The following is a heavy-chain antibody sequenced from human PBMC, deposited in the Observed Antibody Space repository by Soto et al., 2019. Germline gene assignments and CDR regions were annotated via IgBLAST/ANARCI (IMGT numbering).Heavy chain of an antibody. Sequence: GGCLRVSCASSGYTFSNYSINWVRQTPVKWLDRVSSISSSRSHIYYADSVKGRFFISRDNAKNSLYLQMHSLRAEDTAVYYCASLPGYYSDSSGYDNWYFDLWGRGTLVTVSS. D-gene: IGHD3-22*01. V-gene: IGHV3-21*01. CDR1: GYTFSNYS. CDR2: ISSSRSHI. CDR3: ASLPGYYSDSSGYDNWYFDL. J-gene: IGHJ2*01.